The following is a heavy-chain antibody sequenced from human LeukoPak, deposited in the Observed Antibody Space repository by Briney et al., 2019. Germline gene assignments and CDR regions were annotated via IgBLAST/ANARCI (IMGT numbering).Heavy chain of an antibody. CDR1: GITLSNYG. CDR2: ISDSGGRT. J-gene: IGHJ4*02. D-gene: IGHD3-22*01. V-gene: IGHV3-23*01. Sequence: GGSLRLSCAVSGITLSNYGMSWVRQAPGKGMEWVAGISDSGGRTKYADSVKGRFTISRDNPKNTLYLQMNSLRAEDTAVYFCAKRGVVIRVILVGFHKEAYYFDSWGQGALVTVSS. CDR3: AKRGVVIRVILVGFHKEAYYFDS.